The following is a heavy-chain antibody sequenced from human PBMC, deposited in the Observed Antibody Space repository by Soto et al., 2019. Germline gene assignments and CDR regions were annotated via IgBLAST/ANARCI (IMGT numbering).Heavy chain of an antibody. J-gene: IGHJ4*02. CDR1: GFTVCSYA. CDR2: ISGSGGST. Sequence: GGSLRVCCAASGFTVCSYAMSWVRQAPGRGLEWVSAISGSGGSTYYADSVKGRFTISRDNSKNTLYLQMNSLRAEDTAVYYCAKGVFVVVVPAAIYFDYWGQGTLVTVSS. V-gene: IGHV3-23*01. D-gene: IGHD2-2*01. CDR3: AKGVFVVVVPAAIYFDY.